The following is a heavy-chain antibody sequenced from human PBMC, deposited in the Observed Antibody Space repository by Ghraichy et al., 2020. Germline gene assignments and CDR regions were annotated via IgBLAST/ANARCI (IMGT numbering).Heavy chain of an antibody. CDR2: MDPNSGQT. D-gene: IGHD4-17*01. V-gene: IGHV1-8*01. CDR3: ARGPTGFIDY. Sequence: ASVKVSCKASGYTFTSYHFNWVRQTPGQGFEWMGWMDPNSGQTSYVWKFQGRVTMTRDTSITTAYMELSSLTSEDTAVYYCARGPTGFIDYWGQGTLVTVSS. CDR1: GYTFTSYH. J-gene: IGHJ4*02.